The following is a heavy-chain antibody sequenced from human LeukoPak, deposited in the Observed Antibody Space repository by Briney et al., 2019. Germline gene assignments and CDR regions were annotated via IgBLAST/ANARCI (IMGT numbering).Heavy chain of an antibody. CDR1: GGSISDYY. CDR2: IYYSGST. Sequence: SETLSLTCTVSGGSISDYYWSWIRQPPGKGLERIGHIYYSGSTNYNPSLKSRVTISVDTSKNQFSLKLSSVTAADTAVYFCARQTGYLAYWGQGTLVTVSS. J-gene: IGHJ4*02. V-gene: IGHV4-59*08. CDR3: ARQTGYLAY. D-gene: IGHD3-9*01.